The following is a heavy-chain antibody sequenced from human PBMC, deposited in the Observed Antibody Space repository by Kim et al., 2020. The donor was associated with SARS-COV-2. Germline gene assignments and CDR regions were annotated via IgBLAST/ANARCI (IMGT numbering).Heavy chain of an antibody. J-gene: IGHJ6*03. CDR2: ISYDGGNI. CDR3: ANNYYYYYYMAV. V-gene: IGHV3-30*18. CDR1: GFSFSAYG. Sequence: GGSLRLSCAGSGFSFSAYGMHWVRQAPGKGLEWVAFISYDGGNIYYGDSAQGRFTISRDNSKDTLYLQMNSLTPEDTAVYYCANNYYYYYYMAVWGEGTT.